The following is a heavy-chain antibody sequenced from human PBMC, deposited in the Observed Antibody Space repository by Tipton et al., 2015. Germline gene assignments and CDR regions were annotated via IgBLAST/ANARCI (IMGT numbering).Heavy chain of an antibody. CDR2: IIPIFNTP. D-gene: IGHD3-10*01. CDR3: ARGDGESDHLGYGMDV. CDR1: GGPFSTYH. J-gene: IGHJ6*02. Sequence: QSGAEVKKPGSSVKVSCKASGGPFSTYHISWVRQAPGQGLEWMGGIIPIFNTPAHAQKFQDRVTITADESTSTAYLELSSLRSDDTAVYYCARGDGESDHLGYGMDVWGQGTTVTVSS. V-gene: IGHV1-69*01.